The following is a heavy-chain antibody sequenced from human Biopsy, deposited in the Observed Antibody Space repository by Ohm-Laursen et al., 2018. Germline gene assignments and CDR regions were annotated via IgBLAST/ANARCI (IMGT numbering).Heavy chain of an antibody. CDR3: AKDQLGSTWSNDAFDM. CDR1: GFNFSTYG. J-gene: IGHJ3*02. Sequence: SLRLSCTASGFNFSTYGMSWVRQVAGKGLEWVSGTSISGTFTHYADSVRGRFTMSRDNSKNTLYPQMNSLKAEDTAVYYCAKDQLGSTWSNDAFDMWGQGTVVTVSS. V-gene: IGHV3-23*05. D-gene: IGHD6-13*01. CDR2: TSISGTFT.